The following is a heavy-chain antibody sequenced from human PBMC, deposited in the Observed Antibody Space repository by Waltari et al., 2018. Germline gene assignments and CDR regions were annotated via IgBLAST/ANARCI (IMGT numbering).Heavy chain of an antibody. Sequence: QVQLQESGPGLVRPSETLSLTCDVSGYFFNTGFFWGWTRQPPGKGLEWIGNIYHDGTTYYNPSLKHRLMISLDTSKNQISLRLNFVDAADTAVYYCARQTLGYCTSAACRRLEKWGQGILVTVSS. D-gene: IGHD2-2*03. CDR2: IYHDGTT. CDR1: GYFFNTGFF. J-gene: IGHJ1*01. V-gene: IGHV4-38-2*01. CDR3: ARQTLGYCTSAACRRLEK.